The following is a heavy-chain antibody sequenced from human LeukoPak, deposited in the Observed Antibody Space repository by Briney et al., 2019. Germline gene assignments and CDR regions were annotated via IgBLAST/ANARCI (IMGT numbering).Heavy chain of an antibody. CDR3: ARVPYYYDSSGYYDY. CDR2: IYYSGST. D-gene: IGHD3-22*01. CDR1: GGSISSYY. V-gene: IGHV4-59*12. J-gene: IGHJ4*02. Sequence: SETLSLTCTVSGGSISSYYWSWIRQPPGKGLEWIGYIYYSGSTNYNPSLKSRVTISVDTSKNQFSLKLSSVTAADTAVYYCARVPYYYDSSGYYDYWGQGTLVTVSS.